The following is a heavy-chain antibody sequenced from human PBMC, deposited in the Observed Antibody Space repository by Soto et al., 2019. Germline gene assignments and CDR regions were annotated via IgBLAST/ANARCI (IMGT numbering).Heavy chain of an antibody. V-gene: IGHV1-2*04. CDR2: INPNSGGT. CDR3: VLIPVDTAMVDY. Sequence: ASVKVSCKASGYTFTGYYMHWVRQAPGQGLEWMGWINPNSGGTNYAQKFQGWVTMTRDTSISTAYMELSRLRSDDTAVYYCVLIPVDTAMVDYWGQGTLVTVSS. D-gene: IGHD5-18*01. J-gene: IGHJ4*02. CDR1: GYTFTGYY.